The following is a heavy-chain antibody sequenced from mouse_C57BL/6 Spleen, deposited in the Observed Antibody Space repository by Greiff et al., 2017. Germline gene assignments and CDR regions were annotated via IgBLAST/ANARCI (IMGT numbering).Heavy chain of an antibody. Sequence: VKLMDSGGGLVKPGGSLKLSCAASGFTFSDYGMHWVRQAPEKGLEWVAYISSGSSTIYYADTVKGRFTISRDNAKNTLFLQMTSLRSEDTAMYYCARTGTNDYWGQGTTLTVSS. CDR1: GFTFSDYG. CDR3: ARTGTNDY. J-gene: IGHJ2*01. D-gene: IGHD4-1*01. V-gene: IGHV5-17*01. CDR2: ISSGSSTI.